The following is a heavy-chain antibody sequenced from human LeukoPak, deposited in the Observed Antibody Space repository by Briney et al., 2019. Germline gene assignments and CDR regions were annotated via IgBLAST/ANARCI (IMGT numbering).Heavy chain of an antibody. CDR1: GFTLSGSA. V-gene: IGHV3-73*01. J-gene: IGHJ4*02. Sequence: GGSLRLSCAASGFTLSGSAMHWVRQASGKGLEWVGRIRTEANSFATAYAASVEGRFTISRDDSQNTLSLQMNSLRAEDTAVYYCAKDLGGWLTIADKWGQGTLVTVSS. D-gene: IGHD3-3*01. CDR3: AKDLGGWLTIADK. CDR2: IRTEANSFAT.